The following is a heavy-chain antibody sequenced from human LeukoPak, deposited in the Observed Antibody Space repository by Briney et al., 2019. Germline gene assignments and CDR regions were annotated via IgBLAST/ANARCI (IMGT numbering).Heavy chain of an antibody. V-gene: IGHV3-21*01. J-gene: IGHJ3*02. D-gene: IGHD6-6*01. CDR2: IDTSSSYI. CDR3: ARSKAAPGAFDI. Sequence: GGSLRLSCVASGFTFSSYSMNWVRQAPGKGLEWVSSIDTSSSYINYADSVKGRFTISRDNAKNSLYLQMNSLRAEDTAVYYCARSKAAPGAFDIWGQGTMVTVSS. CDR1: GFTFSSYS.